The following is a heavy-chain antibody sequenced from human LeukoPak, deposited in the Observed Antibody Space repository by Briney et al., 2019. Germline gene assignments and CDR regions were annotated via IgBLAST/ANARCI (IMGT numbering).Heavy chain of an antibody. V-gene: IGHV5-51*01. CDR1: GYRFTSYW. CDR3: VKPAGTGRWFDP. J-gene: IGHJ5*02. CDR2: IYPGDSDI. Sequence: GDSLKIACKASGYRFTSYWIGGVRQMPGKGLEWMGIIYPGDSDIRYSPSFEGQVSISADTSMNTAYLHWSSLKASDTAMYFCVKPAGTGRWFDPWGQGTLVTVSS. D-gene: IGHD2-8*02.